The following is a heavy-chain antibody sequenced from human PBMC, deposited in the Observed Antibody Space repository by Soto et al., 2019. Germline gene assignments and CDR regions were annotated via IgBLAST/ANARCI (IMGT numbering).Heavy chain of an antibody. D-gene: IGHD3-16*02. CDR1: GFTFSSYS. Sequence: EVQLVESGGGLVQPGGSLRLSCAASGFTFSSYSVNWVRQAPGKGLESVSYISSSSSTIYYADSVKGRFTISRDNAKNSLYLQMNSLRDEDTAVYYCARGEGDYVWGSYRTYNWFDPWGQGTLVTVSS. CDR2: ISSSSSTI. J-gene: IGHJ5*02. V-gene: IGHV3-48*02. CDR3: ARGEGDYVWGSYRTYNWFDP.